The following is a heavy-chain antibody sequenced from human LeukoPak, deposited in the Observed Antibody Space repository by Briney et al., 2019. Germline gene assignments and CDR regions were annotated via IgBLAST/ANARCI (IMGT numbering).Heavy chain of an antibody. J-gene: IGHJ4*02. CDR1: GFTFSDYY. D-gene: IGHD5-18*01. CDR2: ISSGGGTI. V-gene: IGHV3-11*01. Sequence: PGGSLRLSCAASGFTFSDYYMTWIRQAPGKGLEWVSSISSGGGTIYYADSVRGRFTISRDNAKNSLYLQMNSLRGEDTAVYYCARDWGAMIQLAYWGQGTLVTVSS. CDR3: ARDWGAMIQLAY.